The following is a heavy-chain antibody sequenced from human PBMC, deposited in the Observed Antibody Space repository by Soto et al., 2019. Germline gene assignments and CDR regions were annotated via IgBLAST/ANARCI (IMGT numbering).Heavy chain of an antibody. CDR3: ARRAGDSSGHRLDS. CDR2: ITTSSTL. J-gene: IGHJ4*02. D-gene: IGHD6-19*01. CDR1: ALPFRAHN. Sequence: PGGSMRLSCAAAALPFRAHNMAWISPAQGTGLEWLSYITTSSTLYYAVSVKGRFTMSRDNAKNSLYLLMNSLKVEDTAFYFSARRAGDSSGHRLDSWGKGPLV. V-gene: IGHV3-11*01.